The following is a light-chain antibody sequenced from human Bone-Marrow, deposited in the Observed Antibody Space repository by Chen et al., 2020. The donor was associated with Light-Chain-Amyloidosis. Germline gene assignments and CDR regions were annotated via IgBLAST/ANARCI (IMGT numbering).Light chain of an antibody. CDR2: SPN. CDR3: VLYMGSGISV. J-gene: IGLJ3*02. CDR1: SGSVSASYS. V-gene: IGLV8-61*01. Sequence: QTVVTQEPSFSVSPGGTVTLTCGLTSGSVSASYSPSWYQQTPGQAPRTLIYSPNSRSSGVPDRFSGSILGNKAALTITGAQADDESDYYCVLYMGSGISVFGGGTKLTVL.